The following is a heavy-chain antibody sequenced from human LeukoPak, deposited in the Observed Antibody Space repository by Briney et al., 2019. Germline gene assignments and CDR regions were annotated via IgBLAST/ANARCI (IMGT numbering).Heavy chain of an antibody. D-gene: IGHD1/OR15-1a*01. CDR1: GFPFSNSW. Sequence: PGGSLRLSSAVSGFPFSNSWMYWVRQAPGKGLEGVANINKDGGGISYVDSVKGRFIISRDNARNSLYLQMNSLRVEDTAVYFCAGGNSMGVWGKGTAVTVSS. CDR2: INKDGGGI. J-gene: IGHJ6*04. CDR3: AGGNSMGV. V-gene: IGHV3-7*03.